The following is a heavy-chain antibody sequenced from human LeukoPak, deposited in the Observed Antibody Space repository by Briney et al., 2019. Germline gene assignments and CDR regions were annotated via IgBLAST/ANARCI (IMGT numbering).Heavy chain of an antibody. CDR1: GYTFTGYY. J-gene: IGHJ4*02. V-gene: IGHV1-2*02. D-gene: IGHD5-12*01. CDR3: ARGGYSGYDYSHNFDY. CDR2: INPNSGGT. Sequence: ASVKVSCKASGYTFTGYYMHWVRQAPGQGLEWMGWINPNSGGTNYAQKFQGRVTMTRDTSISTAYMELSRLRSDGTAVYYCARGGYSGYDYSHNFDYWGQGTLVTVSS.